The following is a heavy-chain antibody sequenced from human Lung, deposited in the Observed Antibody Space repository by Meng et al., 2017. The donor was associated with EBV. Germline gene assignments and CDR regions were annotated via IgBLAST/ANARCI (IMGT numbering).Heavy chain of an antibody. D-gene: IGHD2-21*02. J-gene: IGHJ4*02. V-gene: IGHV3-33*08. CDR1: GFTFSSYG. CDR3: ARDISFTALDS. CDR2: IWYDGSQK. Sequence: QVQLAESGGGVVQPGRSLRLSCAASGFTFSSYGMHWVRQAPGKGLEWVAAIWYDGSQKYYVDSVKGRFSVSRDISKNTLFLQMNSLRVEDTAVYYCARDISFTALDSWGQGTLVTVSS.